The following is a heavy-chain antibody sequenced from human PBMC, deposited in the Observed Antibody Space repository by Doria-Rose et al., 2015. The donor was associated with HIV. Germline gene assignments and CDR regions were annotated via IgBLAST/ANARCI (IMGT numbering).Heavy chain of an antibody. V-gene: IGHV4-59*01. CDR2: IFYTGST. Sequence: VQLVESGPGLVKPSKTLSLTCSVSGGSISHYYWSWIWQPPGKGLEYIGDIFYTGSTNYSPSLKSRVSISIDTSKNKLSLRLSSVTAADTAVYYCARVLSGTYDYWGQGTLVTVSS. CDR1: GGSISHYY. CDR3: ARVLSGTYDY. J-gene: IGHJ4*02. D-gene: IGHD1-26*01.